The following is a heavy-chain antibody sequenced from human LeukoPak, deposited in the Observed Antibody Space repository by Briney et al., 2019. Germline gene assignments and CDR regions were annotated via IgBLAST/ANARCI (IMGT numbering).Heavy chain of an antibody. V-gene: IGHV4-31*03. J-gene: IGHJ6*02. CDR2: IYYSGTT. CDR3: ARMVRGITIVAQNYSYGLDV. D-gene: IGHD3-10*01. CDR1: GGSISRGSYY. Sequence: PSETLSLTCIVSGGSISRGSYYWSWIRQHPGKGLEWIGYIYYSGTTYYNPSLKSRVTISVDTSKNHFSLRLNSVTAADTAMYYCARMVRGITIVAQNYSYGLDVWGQGTTVTVSS.